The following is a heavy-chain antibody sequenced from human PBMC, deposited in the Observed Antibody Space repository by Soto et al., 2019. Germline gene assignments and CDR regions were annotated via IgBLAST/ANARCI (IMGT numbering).Heavy chain of an antibody. Sequence: GASVKVSCKASGYTFTGYYMHWVRQAPGQGLEWMGWINPNIGATNYAQKLQGWVTITGDTSTSTAYMELSRLRSEDAAVYYCARAREDYYGSGSYYKSYYYGMDVWGQGTTVTVSS. D-gene: IGHD3-10*01. CDR2: INPNIGAT. CDR3: ARAREDYYGSGSYYKSYYYGMDV. J-gene: IGHJ6*02. CDR1: GYTFTGYY. V-gene: IGHV1-2*04.